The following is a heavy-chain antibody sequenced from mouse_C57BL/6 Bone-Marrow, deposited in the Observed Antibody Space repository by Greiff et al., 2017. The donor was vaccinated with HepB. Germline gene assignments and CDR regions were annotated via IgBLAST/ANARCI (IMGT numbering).Heavy chain of an antibody. CDR1: GYTFTDYY. V-gene: IGHV1-26*01. CDR3: ARWGYYGSSYFDY. D-gene: IGHD1-1*01. Sequence: VQLQQSGPELVKPGASVKISCKASGYTFTDYYMNWVKQSHGKSLEWIGDINPNNGGTSYNQKFKGKATLTVDKSSSTAYMELRSLTSEDSAVYYCARWGYYGSSYFDYWGQGTTLTVSS. J-gene: IGHJ2*01. CDR2: INPNNGGT.